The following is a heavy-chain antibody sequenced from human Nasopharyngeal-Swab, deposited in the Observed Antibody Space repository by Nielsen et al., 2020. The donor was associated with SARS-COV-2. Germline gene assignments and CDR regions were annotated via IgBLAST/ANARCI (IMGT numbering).Heavy chain of an antibody. V-gene: IGHV3-30*18. Sequence: GESLKISCAASGFPFSSYGMHWVRQAPGKGLEWVAVISYDGSNKYYADSVKGRFTISRDNSKNTLYLQMNRLRAEDTAVYYCAKDSGDILDSTWLPGGYWGQGTLVTVSS. D-gene: IGHD7-27*01. CDR2: ISYDGSNK. J-gene: IGHJ4*02. CDR1: GFPFSSYG. CDR3: AKDSGDILDSTWLPGGY.